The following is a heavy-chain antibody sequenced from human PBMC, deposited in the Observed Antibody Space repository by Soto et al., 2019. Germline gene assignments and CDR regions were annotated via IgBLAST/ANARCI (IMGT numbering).Heavy chain of an antibody. CDR1: GFTFSSYS. CDR2: ISSSSRIT. Sequence: PGGSLRLSCAASGFTFSSYSMNWVRQAPGKGLEWLSYISSSSRITYYADSVKGRFTISRANAKNSLYLQMNSLGAEDTAVYYCARDLGYCSGGSCYSEGRGYYYGMDVWGQGTTVTVSS. V-gene: IGHV3-48*01. D-gene: IGHD2-15*01. CDR3: ARDLGYCSGGSCYSEGRGYYYGMDV. J-gene: IGHJ6*02.